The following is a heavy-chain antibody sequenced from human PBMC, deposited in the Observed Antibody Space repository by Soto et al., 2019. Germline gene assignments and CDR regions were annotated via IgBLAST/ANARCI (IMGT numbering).Heavy chain of an antibody. Sequence: GPTLVNPTQTLTLTCTFSGFSLSTDDVGVGWIRQPPGKALDWLAVIYWDDDKRYSPSLKSRLTITKDTSKNQVLLTMTNMDPVDTATYFCARSKYSISSFDYWGQGALVTVSS. CDR3: ARSKYSISSFDY. CDR2: IYWDDDK. J-gene: IGHJ4*02. D-gene: IGHD6-6*01. V-gene: IGHV2-5*02. CDR1: GFSLSTDDVG.